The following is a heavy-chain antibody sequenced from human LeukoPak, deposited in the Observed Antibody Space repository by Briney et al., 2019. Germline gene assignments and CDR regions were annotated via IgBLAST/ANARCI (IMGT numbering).Heavy chain of an antibody. J-gene: IGHJ5*02. CDR2: IYYSGST. CDR1: GGSISSYY. CDR3: ARDGYSNGHWFDP. V-gene: IGHV4-59*01. Sequence: SETLSLTCTVSGGSISSYYWSWIRQPPGKGLEWIGYIYYSGSTNYNPSLKSRVNISVDTSKTHFSLKLSSVASADTAVYYCARDGYSNGHWFDPWGQRTLVTVSS. D-gene: IGHD5-18*01.